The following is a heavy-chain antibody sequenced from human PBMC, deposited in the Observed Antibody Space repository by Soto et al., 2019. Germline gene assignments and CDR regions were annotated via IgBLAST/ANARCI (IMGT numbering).Heavy chain of an antibody. Sequence: SVKVSCKASGGTFSSYAISWVRQAPGQGLEWMGGIIPIFGTANYAQKFQGRVTITADESTSTAYMELSSLRSEDTAVYYCARGDSTDCSNGVCSFFYNHDMDVWGQGTTVTVSS. CDR2: IIPIFGTA. CDR3: ARGDSTDCSNGVCSFFYNHDMDV. V-gene: IGHV1-69*13. CDR1: GGTFSSYA. D-gene: IGHD2-8*01. J-gene: IGHJ6*02.